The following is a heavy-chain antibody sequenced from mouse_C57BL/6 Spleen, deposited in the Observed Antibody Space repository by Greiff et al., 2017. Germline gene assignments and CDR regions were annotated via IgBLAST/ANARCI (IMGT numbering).Heavy chain of an antibody. CDR2: INPSNGGT. V-gene: IGHV1-53*01. J-gene: IGHJ4*01. D-gene: IGHD3-2*02. Sequence: QVQLQQPGTELVKPGASVKLSCKASGYTFTSYWMHWVKQRPGQGLEWIGNINPSNGGTNYNEKFKSKATLPVDKSSSTAYMQLSSLTSEDSAAYYCARGGQLRLRNYAMDYWGQGTSVTVSS. CDR1: GYTFTSYW. CDR3: ARGGQLRLRNYAMDY.